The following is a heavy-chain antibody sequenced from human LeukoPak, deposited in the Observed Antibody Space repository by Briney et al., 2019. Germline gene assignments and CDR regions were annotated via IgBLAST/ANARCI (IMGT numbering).Heavy chain of an antibody. Sequence: SVKVSCKASGGTFISYAISWVRQAPEQGLEWMGGIIPIFGTANYAQKFQGRVTITADESTSTAYMELSSLRSEDTAVYYCARSVRGGYYNWFDPWGQGTLVTVSS. CDR3: ARSVRGGYYNWFDP. D-gene: IGHD3-3*01. V-gene: IGHV1-69*13. J-gene: IGHJ5*02. CDR2: IIPIFGTA. CDR1: GGTFISYA.